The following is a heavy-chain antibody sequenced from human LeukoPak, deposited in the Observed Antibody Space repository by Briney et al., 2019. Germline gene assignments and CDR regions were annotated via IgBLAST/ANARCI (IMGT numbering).Heavy chain of an antibody. J-gene: IGHJ4*02. Sequence: PGGSLRLSCAASGFTFSSYAMSWVRQAPGKGLEWVSGMSGSAGNTYYADSVKGRFTISRDNSKNTLYLQMNSLRAEDTAVYYCARADCSGGSCYSGDYFDYWGQGTLVTVSS. CDR2: MSGSAGNT. V-gene: IGHV3-23*01. CDR3: ARADCSGGSCYSGDYFDY. CDR1: GFTFSSYA. D-gene: IGHD2-15*01.